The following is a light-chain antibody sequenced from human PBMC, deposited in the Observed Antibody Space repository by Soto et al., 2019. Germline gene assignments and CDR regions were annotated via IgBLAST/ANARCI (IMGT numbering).Light chain of an antibody. CDR3: QQYNSYSWT. Sequence: DIQMTQSPSTLSASVEDRVTTTCRASRSISAWLAWYHQKPGKALKLLIYDASSLQSGVPSRFSGSGSGTEFTVTVSSLQPDDFATYYCQQYNSYSWTFGQGNKVEIK. J-gene: IGKJ1*01. CDR1: RSISAW. CDR2: DAS. V-gene: IGKV1-5*01.